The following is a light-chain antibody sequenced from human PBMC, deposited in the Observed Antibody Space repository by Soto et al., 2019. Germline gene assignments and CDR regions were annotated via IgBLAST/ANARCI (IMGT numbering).Light chain of an antibody. J-gene: IGLJ2*01. CDR2: EVY. CDR1: SSDVGSYGR. V-gene: IGLV2-18*02. CDR3: SSYTSSTTLL. Sequence: QSALTQSPSVSGSPGQSDTISCTGASSDVGSYGRVSWYQQTPGTAPKLIIYEVYNRPSGVPDRFSGSKSGNTASLTISGLQAEDEADYYCSSYTSSTTLLFGGGTKVTVL.